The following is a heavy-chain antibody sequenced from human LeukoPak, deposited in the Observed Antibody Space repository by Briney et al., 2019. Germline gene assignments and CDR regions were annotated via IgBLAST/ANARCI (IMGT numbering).Heavy chain of an antibody. J-gene: IGHJ4*02. Sequence: PGGSLRLSCAASGFTFNNYWMHWVRQAAGKGLVWISRISEDGRSTAYADSVKGRFTISRDNSKNTLYLHMNSLRAEDTALYFCAKQWIAAGTNHFDYWGRGTLVTVSS. CDR2: ISEDGRST. CDR1: GFTFNNYW. CDR3: AKQWIAAGTNHFDY. V-gene: IGHV3-74*01. D-gene: IGHD6-13*01.